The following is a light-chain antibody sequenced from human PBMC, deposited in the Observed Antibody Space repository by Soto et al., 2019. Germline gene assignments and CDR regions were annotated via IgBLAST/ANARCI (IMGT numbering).Light chain of an antibody. J-gene: IGLJ2*01. Sequence: QSVLTQPPSASGSPGPSVTISCTGTSSDVGVFNYVSWYQQHPGKAPKLMIYEVSKRPSGVPDRFSGSKSGNTASLTVSGLQAGDEADYYCSSYAGSNNFVVFGGGTKVTVL. V-gene: IGLV2-8*01. CDR1: SSDVGVFNY. CDR3: SSYAGSNNFVV. CDR2: EVS.